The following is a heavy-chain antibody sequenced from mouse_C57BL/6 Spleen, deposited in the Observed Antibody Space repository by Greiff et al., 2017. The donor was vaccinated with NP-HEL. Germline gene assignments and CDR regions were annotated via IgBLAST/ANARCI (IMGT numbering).Heavy chain of an antibody. J-gene: IGHJ4*01. CDR1: GFTFSNYW. CDR2: IRLKYDSYAP. CDR3: TVWGAMDY. V-gene: IGHV6-3*01. Sequence: EVMLVESGGGLVQPGGSMKLSCVASGFTFSNYWMNWVRQSPEKGLEWVAQIRLKYDSYAPHYAESVKGRFTISRDDSKSSVYLQMNNLRDEDTGIYYWTVWGAMDYWGQGTSVTVSS.